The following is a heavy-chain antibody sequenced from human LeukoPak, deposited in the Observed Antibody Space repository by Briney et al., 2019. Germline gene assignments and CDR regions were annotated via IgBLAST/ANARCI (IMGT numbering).Heavy chain of an antibody. Sequence: GESLKISCKGSGYSFANYWIGWVRQMPGKGLEWMGIIYPGDSDTRYSPSFQGQVTISADKSISTAYLQWSTLKASDTAMYYCARRGPNASFDYWGQGTLVTVSS. CDR1: GYSFANYW. CDR3: ARRGPNASFDY. CDR2: IYPGDSDT. J-gene: IGHJ4*02. D-gene: IGHD2-8*01. V-gene: IGHV5-51*01.